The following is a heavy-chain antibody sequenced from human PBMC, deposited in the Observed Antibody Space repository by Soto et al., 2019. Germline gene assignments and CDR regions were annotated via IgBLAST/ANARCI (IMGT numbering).Heavy chain of an antibody. CDR1: GFTFSTYA. Sequence: EVQLLESGGGLVQPGGSLRLSCTASGFTFSTYAMSWVRQAPGKGLEWVTTISDSGSTYYADSVKGRFTISRDNSKNTLDLEMNRPGAQDTAVYYCAKDKGVGYSSRTSCLYSFDYWGQGTLVTVSS. CDR2: ISDSGST. V-gene: IGHV3-23*01. D-gene: IGHD2-2*01. CDR3: AKDKGVGYSSRTSCLYSFDY. J-gene: IGHJ4*02.